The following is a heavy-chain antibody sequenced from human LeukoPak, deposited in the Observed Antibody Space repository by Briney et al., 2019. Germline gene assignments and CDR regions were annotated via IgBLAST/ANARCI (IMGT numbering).Heavy chain of an antibody. D-gene: IGHD2-2*01. CDR1: GFTFNTYG. Sequence: GRSLRLSCAASGFTFNTYGMHWVRQAPGKGLEWVAVISYDGSAKYYADSVKGRFTISRDNSKFTLYLQVNSLRAEDTAVYYCAKDLDCTTTSCYHPLFDYWGQGTLVTVSS. CDR2: ISYDGSAK. J-gene: IGHJ4*02. V-gene: IGHV3-30*18. CDR3: AKDLDCTTTSCYHPLFDY.